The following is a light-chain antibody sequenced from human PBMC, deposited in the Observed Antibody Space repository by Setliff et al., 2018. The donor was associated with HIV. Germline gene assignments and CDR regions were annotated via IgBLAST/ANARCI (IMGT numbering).Light chain of an antibody. CDR2: EVN. CDR3: SSYTSISTYV. V-gene: IGLV2-18*02. Sequence: QSALTQPASVSGSPGQSITISCTGTSSDVGRYNFVSWYQQPPGTAPKLMIYEVNNRPSGVPDRFSGSKSGNTASLTISGLQAEDEADYYCSSYTSISTYVFGTGTKVTVL. J-gene: IGLJ1*01. CDR1: SSDVGRYNF.